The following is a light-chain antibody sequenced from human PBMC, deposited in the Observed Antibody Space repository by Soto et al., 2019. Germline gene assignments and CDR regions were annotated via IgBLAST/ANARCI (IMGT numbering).Light chain of an antibody. J-gene: IGLJ1*01. CDR2: EGS. CDR1: SSDVGSYNL. V-gene: IGLV2-14*02. CDR3: SLYSSNGSLI. Sequence: QSALTQPASVSGSPGQSITISCTGASSDVGSYNLVSWYQQHPGKVPQLMIYEGSKRPSGAPDRFSGSTSGNTASLTISGLQAEDETDYFCSLYSSNGSLIFGPGTKVTVL.